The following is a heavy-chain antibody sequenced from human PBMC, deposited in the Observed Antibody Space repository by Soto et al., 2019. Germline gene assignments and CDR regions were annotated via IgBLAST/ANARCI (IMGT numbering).Heavy chain of an antibody. CDR1: GFTFSSYS. CDR3: ASDGQQLAPSGAFDI. CDR2: ISSSSSYI. V-gene: IGHV3-21*01. D-gene: IGHD6-13*01. Sequence: GGSLRLSCAASGFTFSSYSMNWVRQAPGKGLEWVSSISSSSSYIYDADSVKCRFTISRDNAKNSLYLQMNSLRAEDTAVYYCASDGQQLAPSGAFDIWGQGTMVTVSS. J-gene: IGHJ3*02.